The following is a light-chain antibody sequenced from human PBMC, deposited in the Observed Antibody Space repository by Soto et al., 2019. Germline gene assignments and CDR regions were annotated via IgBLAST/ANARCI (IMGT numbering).Light chain of an antibody. CDR2: EVT. CDR3: SSYVGDNNFVV. CDR1: SSDVGVYDY. V-gene: IGLV2-8*01. Sequence: QSVLTQPPSASGSPGQSVTISCSGTSSDVGVYDYVSWYQQHPGKAPKLMIYEVTKRPSGVPYRFAGSKSGNTASLTVSGLQAEDEADYFCSSYVGDNNFVVFGGGTKLTVL. J-gene: IGLJ2*01.